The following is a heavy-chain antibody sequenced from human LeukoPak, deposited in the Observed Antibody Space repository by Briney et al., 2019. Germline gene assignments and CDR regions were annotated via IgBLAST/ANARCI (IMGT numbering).Heavy chain of an antibody. D-gene: IGHD1-14*01. Sequence: SQTLSLTCTVSGVSISSYYWSWTRQPAGKGLEWIGRIYTSGSTNYNPSLKSRVTISLDTSKNHFSLKLSSVTAADTAVYYCARKNAFDIWGQGTMVTVSS. J-gene: IGHJ3*02. CDR1: GVSISSYY. CDR3: ARKNAFDI. V-gene: IGHV4-4*07. CDR2: IYTSGST.